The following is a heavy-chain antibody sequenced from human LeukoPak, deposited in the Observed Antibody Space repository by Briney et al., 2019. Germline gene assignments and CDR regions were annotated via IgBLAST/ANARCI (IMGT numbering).Heavy chain of an antibody. V-gene: IGHV1-2*06. J-gene: IGHJ5*01. D-gene: IGHD1-1*01. Sequence: ASVHVSCKASGYSFTGYYIHWVRQAPGQGLEWMGRINPNSGGTNYAQKFQVRLTMTRDTSISTAYMELSRPTSDDTATYYCARDARNWSAFDSWGQGTLVIVSS. CDR2: INPNSGGT. CDR1: GYSFTGYY. CDR3: ARDARNWSAFDS.